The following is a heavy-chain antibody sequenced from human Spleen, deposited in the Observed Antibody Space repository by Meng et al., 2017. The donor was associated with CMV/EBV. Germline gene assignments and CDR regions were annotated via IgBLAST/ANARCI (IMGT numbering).Heavy chain of an antibody. D-gene: IGHD2/OR15-2a*01. J-gene: IGHJ5*02. CDR3: AREVIGRFGNWFDP. CDR2: IYTSGST. V-gene: IGHV4-4*07. Sequence: QVQASGPGLVKPPWTLSLTCTVSGGSIGSYYWSWIRQPAGKGLEWIGRIYTSGSTNYNPSLKSRVTMSVDTSKNQFSLKLSSVTAADTAVYYCAREVIGRFGNWFDPWGQGTLVTVSS. CDR1: GGSIGSYY.